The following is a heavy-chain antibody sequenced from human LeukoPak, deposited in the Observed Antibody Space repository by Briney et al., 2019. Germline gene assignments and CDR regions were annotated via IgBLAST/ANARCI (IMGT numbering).Heavy chain of an antibody. D-gene: IGHD5-12*01. V-gene: IGHV4-34*01. CDR3: ARGGYDEWAFDY. Sequence: SETLSLTCAVYGGSFSGYYWSWIRQPPGKGLEWIGEINHSGSTNYNPSLKSRVTISVDTSKNQFSLKLSSVTAADTAVYYRARGGYDEWAFDYWGQGTLVTVSS. CDR1: GGSFSGYY. CDR2: INHSGST. J-gene: IGHJ4*02.